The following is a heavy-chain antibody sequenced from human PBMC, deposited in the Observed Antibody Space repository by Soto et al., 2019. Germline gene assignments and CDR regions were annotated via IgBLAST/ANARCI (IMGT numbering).Heavy chain of an antibody. V-gene: IGHV3-23*01. CDR2: ISGSAGST. CDR3: AKVPTRPLWYMDV. J-gene: IGHJ6*03. Sequence: PGGSLRLSCAASGFTLSSYAMSWVRQAPGKGLEWVSTISGSAGSTYYADSVKGRFTISRDNSKNTLYLQMNSLRVDDTALYYCAKVPTRPLWYMDVWGKGTTVTVSS. D-gene: IGHD2-21*01. CDR1: GFTLSSYA.